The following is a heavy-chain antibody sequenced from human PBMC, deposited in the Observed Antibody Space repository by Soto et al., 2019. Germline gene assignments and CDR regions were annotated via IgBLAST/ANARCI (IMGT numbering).Heavy chain of an antibody. CDR2: IFSNDEK. J-gene: IGHJ5*02. CDR1: GFSLSNAGLG. CDR3: SSTYSTSWYWFDP. D-gene: IGHD6-13*01. Sequence: QVTVKESGPVLVKPTETLTLTFTVSGFSLSNAGLGVSWIRPPQGKALEWLAHIFSNDEKSYSTSLKSRLTSSKDTSKSQVVLTMTNMDPVDTATNYCSSTYSTSWYWFDPCGQVTLVTVSS. V-gene: IGHV2-26*04.